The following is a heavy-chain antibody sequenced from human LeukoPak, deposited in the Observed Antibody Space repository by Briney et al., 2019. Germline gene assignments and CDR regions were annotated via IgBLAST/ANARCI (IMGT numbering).Heavy chain of an antibody. J-gene: IGHJ3*02. CDR2: IYYSGST. CDR3: ARDRVTIFGVAIPAIDAFDI. D-gene: IGHD3-3*01. Sequence: SETLSLTCTVSGGSISNRSYYWGWIRQPPGKGLEWIGYIYYSGSTNYNPSLKSRVTISVDTSKNQFSLKLSSVTAADTAVYYCARDRVTIFGVAIPAIDAFDIWGQGTMVTVSS. V-gene: IGHV4-61*01. CDR1: GGSISNRSYY.